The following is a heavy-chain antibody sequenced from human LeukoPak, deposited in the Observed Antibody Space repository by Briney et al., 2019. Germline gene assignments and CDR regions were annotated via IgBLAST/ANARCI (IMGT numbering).Heavy chain of an antibody. Sequence: SETLSLTCAVYGGPFSGYYWSWIRQPPGKGLEWIGEINHSGSTNYNPSLKSRVTISVDTSKNQFSLKLSSVTAADTAVYYCARGRLGIAAAGTGYNWFDPWGQGTLVTVSS. CDR3: ARGRLGIAAAGTGYNWFDP. CDR2: INHSGST. J-gene: IGHJ5*02. D-gene: IGHD6-13*01. CDR1: GGPFSGYY. V-gene: IGHV4-34*01.